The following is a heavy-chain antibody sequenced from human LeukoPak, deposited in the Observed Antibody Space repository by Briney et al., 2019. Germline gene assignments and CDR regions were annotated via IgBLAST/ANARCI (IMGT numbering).Heavy chain of an antibody. CDR1: GGSISSGGYS. CDR3: ARGYSSGWYEWGY. D-gene: IGHD6-19*01. J-gene: IGHJ4*02. V-gene: IGHV4-61*08. Sequence: PSETLSLTCAVSGGSISSGGYSWSWIRQPPGKGLEWIGYIYYSGSTNYNPSLKSRVTISVDTSKNQFSLKLSPVTAADTAVYYCARGYSSGWYEWGYWGQGTLVTVSS. CDR2: IYYSGST.